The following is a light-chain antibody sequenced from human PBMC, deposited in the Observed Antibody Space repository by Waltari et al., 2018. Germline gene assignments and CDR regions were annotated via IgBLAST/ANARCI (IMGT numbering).Light chain of an antibody. CDR2: EFT. Sequence: QSALTQPASVSGSPGQSITISCTGTSSDVGGYNYASWYQQHPGKAPKLLIYEFTNRPSGVSDRFAGSKSGNTASLTISGLQAEDEADYYCTSYTSSITLVFGGGTKLTVL. CDR1: SSDVGGYNY. CDR3: TSYTSSITLV. J-gene: IGLJ3*02. V-gene: IGLV2-14*01.